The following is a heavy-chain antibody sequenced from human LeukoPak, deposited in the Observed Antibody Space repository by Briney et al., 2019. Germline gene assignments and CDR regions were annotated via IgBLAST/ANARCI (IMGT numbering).Heavy chain of an antibody. CDR3: ARDLDYYGSGGY. Sequence: ASVKVSCKASGGTFSSYAISWVRQAPGQGLEWMGRIIPILGIANYAQKFQGRVTITADKSTSTAYMELSSLRSEDTAVYYCARDLDYYGSGGYWGQGTLVTVSS. J-gene: IGHJ4*02. V-gene: IGHV1-69*04. D-gene: IGHD3-10*01. CDR1: GGTFSSYA. CDR2: IIPILGIA.